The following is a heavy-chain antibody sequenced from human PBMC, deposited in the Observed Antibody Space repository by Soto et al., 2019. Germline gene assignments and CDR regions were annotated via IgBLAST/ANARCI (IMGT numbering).Heavy chain of an antibody. CDR3: ARDTDSDTWNDPLDY. J-gene: IGHJ4*02. V-gene: IGHV3-9*01. CDR2: ISWNSGST. CDR1: GFIFDDFA. D-gene: IGHD1-1*01. Sequence: DVQLVESGGGLVQPGRSLRLSCAASGFIFDDFAMHWVRQAPGKGLEWVSGISWNSGSTDYAASVKGRFIISRDNARNSLYLQMNSLRPEDTALYYCARDTDSDTWNDPLDYWGQGDLVIVS.